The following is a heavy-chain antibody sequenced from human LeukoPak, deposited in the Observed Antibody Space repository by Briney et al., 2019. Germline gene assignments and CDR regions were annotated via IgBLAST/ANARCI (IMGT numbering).Heavy chain of an antibody. CDR2: IYPGDSDT. Sequence: PGESLKISCKGSGYSFTSYWIGWVRQMPGKGLEWMGIIYPGDSDTGYSPSFQGQVTISADKSVSTAYLQWSSLKASDTAMYYCALVGGSGYAEIGAPFDYWGQGTLVTVSS. V-gene: IGHV5-51*01. CDR1: GYSFTSYW. J-gene: IGHJ4*02. D-gene: IGHD3-3*01. CDR3: ALVGGSGYAEIGAPFDY.